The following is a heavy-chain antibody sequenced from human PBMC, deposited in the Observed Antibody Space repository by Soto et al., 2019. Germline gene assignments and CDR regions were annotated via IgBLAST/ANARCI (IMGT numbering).Heavy chain of an antibody. D-gene: IGHD1-26*01. V-gene: IGHV3-21*01. CDR1: GFTFSSYS. J-gene: IGHJ3*02. CDR3: ARVKRGGLRFFSTYAFDI. CDR2: ISSSSSYI. Sequence: GGSLRLSCAASGFTFSSYSMNWVRQAPGKGLEWVSSISSSSSYIYYADSVKGRFTISRDNAKNSLYLQMNSLRAEDTAVYYCARVKRGGLRFFSTYAFDIWGQGTMVTVSS.